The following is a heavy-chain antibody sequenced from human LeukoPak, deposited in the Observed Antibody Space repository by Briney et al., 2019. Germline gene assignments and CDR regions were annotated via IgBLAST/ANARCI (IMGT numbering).Heavy chain of an antibody. CDR2: IYHSGST. V-gene: IGHV4-30-2*01. J-gene: IGHJ5*02. Sequence: SQALSLTCAVSGGSISSGGYSWSWIRQPPGKGLEWIGYIYHSGSTYYNPSLKSRVTISVDRSKNQFSLKLSSVTAADTAVYYCARGSYCGGDCYSGWFDPRGQGTLVTVSS. CDR1: GGSISSGGYS. D-gene: IGHD2-21*02. CDR3: ARGSYCGGDCYSGWFDP.